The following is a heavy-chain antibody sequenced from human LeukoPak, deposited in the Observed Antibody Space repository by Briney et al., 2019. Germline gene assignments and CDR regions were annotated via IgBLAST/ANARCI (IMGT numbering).Heavy chain of an antibody. CDR3: ARLGITMVRGVTPTDY. V-gene: IGHV3-30-3*01. D-gene: IGHD3-10*01. J-gene: IGHJ4*02. Sequence: PGGSLRLSCAASGFTFSSYAMHWARQAPGKGLEWVAVISYDGSNKYYADSVKGRFTISRDNSKNTLYLQMNSLRAEDTAVYYCARLGITMVRGVTPTDYWGQGTLVTVSS. CDR2: ISYDGSNK. CDR1: GFTFSSYA.